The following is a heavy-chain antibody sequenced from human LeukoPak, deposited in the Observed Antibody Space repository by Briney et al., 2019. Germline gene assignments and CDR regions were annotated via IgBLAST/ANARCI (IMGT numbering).Heavy chain of an antibody. J-gene: IGHJ4*02. D-gene: IGHD3-16*01. CDR3: ARGLGVTNYYLDY. CDR1: GFTFSSSW. Sequence: GGSLRLSCAASGFTFSSSWMAWVRQAPGKGLEWVGNIKEDGTAKNYVVSVRGRFTISRDNAKNSLYLQMNSLRAEDTAVYSCARGLGVTNYYLDYWGQGTLVTVSS. CDR2: IKEDGTAK. V-gene: IGHV3-7*01.